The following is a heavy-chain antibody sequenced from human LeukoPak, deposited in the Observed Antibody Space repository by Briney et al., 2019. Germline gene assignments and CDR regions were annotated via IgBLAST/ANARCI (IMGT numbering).Heavy chain of an antibody. Sequence: GGSLRLSCAASGFSFSSYWMHWVRQAPGKGLEWVSRINSDGSSTTYADSVKGRSSISRDNAKNTLYLHMSSLRAEDTGVYYCARAVRAHPPADFWGQGTLATVSS. CDR1: GFSFSSYW. J-gene: IGHJ4*02. CDR3: ARAVRAHPPADF. V-gene: IGHV3-74*01. D-gene: IGHD3-3*01. CDR2: INSDGSST.